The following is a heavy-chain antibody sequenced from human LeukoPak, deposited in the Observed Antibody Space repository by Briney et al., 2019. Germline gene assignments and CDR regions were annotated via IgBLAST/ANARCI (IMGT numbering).Heavy chain of an antibody. CDR3: ARDWEDIVATSDYYYYYMDV. D-gene: IGHD5-12*01. CDR1: GFTFSSYG. CDR2: IRYDGSNK. J-gene: IGHJ6*03. Sequence: PGGSLRLSCAASGFTFSSYGMHWVRQAPGKGLEWVAFIRYDGSNKYYADSVKGRFTISRDNAKNSLYLQMNSLRAEDTAVYYCARDWEDIVATSDYYYYYMDVWGKGTTVTVSS. V-gene: IGHV3-30*02.